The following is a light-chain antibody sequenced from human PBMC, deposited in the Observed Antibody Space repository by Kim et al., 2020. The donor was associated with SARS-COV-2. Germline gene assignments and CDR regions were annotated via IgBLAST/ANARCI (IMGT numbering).Light chain of an antibody. Sequence: DIQMTQSPSSLSASVGDRVTITCRASQSISTYLNWYQQKPGKAPKLLIYGASNLPSGVPSRFSGSGSGTDFTLTISSLQPDDFATYYCQQYNSYPLTFGGGTKVDIK. CDR3: QQYNSYPLT. V-gene: IGKV1-39*01. CDR2: GAS. J-gene: IGKJ4*01. CDR1: QSISTY.